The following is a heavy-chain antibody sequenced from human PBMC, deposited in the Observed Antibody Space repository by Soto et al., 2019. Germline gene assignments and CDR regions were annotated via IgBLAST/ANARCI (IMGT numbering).Heavy chain of an antibody. CDR1: GFTFSNYW. J-gene: IGHJ3*02. Sequence: EVQLVESGGGLVQPGGSLTLSCAASGFTFSNYWMHWVRQAPGQCLVWVSRINSDGSSTTYADSVKGRFTISRDNAKNTLYLEMNSLRAEDTAVYYCARRGAGCDIWGQGTMVTFSS. CDR3: ARRGAGCDI. D-gene: IGHD6-19*01. CDR2: INSDGSST. V-gene: IGHV3-74*01.